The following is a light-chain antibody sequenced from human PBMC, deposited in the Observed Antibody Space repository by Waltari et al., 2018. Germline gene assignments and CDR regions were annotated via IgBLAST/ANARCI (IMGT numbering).Light chain of an antibody. CDR2: GAS. CDR1: QSVGKY. V-gene: IGKV3-20*01. J-gene: IGKJ1*01. CDR3: QHHVRLPAT. Sequence: SCRAMQSVGKYLAWYQQKPGQAPRLLIYGASSRAAGIPDRFSGSGSGADFSLTISRLEPEDFAVYYCQHHVRLPATFGQGTKVE.